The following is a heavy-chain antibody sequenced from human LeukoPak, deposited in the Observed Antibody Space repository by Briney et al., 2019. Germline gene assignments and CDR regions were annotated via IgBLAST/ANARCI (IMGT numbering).Heavy chain of an antibody. D-gene: IGHD1-26*01. CDR2: IYYSGST. J-gene: IGHJ4*02. Sequence: PSETLSLTCTVSGGSISSSSYYWGWIRQPPGKGLEWIGSIYYSGSTYYNPSLKSRVTISVDTSKNQFSLKLSSVTAADTAVYYCASAYSGSYYAYFDYWGQGTLVTVSS. CDR3: ASAYSGSYYAYFDY. V-gene: IGHV4-39*07. CDR1: GGSISSSSYY.